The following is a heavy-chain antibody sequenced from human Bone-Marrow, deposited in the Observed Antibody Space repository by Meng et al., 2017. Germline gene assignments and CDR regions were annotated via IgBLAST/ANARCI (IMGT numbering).Heavy chain of an antibody. J-gene: IGHJ6*02. CDR3: ARGGFSGSYFGLDYYYYGIDV. CDR2: MYPNSGNT. CDR1: GYTFTSYD. Sequence: ASVKVSCQASGYTFTSYDINWVRQATGQGLEWMGWMYPNSGNTGYAQKFQGRVTMTRNTSISTAYMELSSLRSEDTAVYYCARGGFSGSYFGLDYYYYGIDVWGQGTTVTVSS. V-gene: IGHV1-8*01. D-gene: IGHD1-26*01.